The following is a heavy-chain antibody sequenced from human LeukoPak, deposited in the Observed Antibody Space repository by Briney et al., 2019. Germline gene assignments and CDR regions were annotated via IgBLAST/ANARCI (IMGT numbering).Heavy chain of an antibody. D-gene: IGHD4/OR15-4a*01. J-gene: IGHJ6*04. CDR1: GFTFSSYS. Sequence: GGSLRLSCAASGFTFSSYSMNWVRQAPGKGLEWVSSIISSSSYIYYADSVKGRFTISRDNAKNSLYLKMNSLRAEDKAVYYCARALEIGADVWGKGTTVTVSS. CDR3: ARALEIGADV. CDR2: IISSSSYI. V-gene: IGHV3-21*01.